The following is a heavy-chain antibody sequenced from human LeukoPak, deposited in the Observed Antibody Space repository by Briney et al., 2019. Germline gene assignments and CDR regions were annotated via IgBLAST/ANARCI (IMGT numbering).Heavy chain of an antibody. CDR1: GFTFSSYG. D-gene: IGHD6-13*01. CDR2: IRYDGSNK. CDR3: AKAHGSSSWYYFDY. J-gene: IGHJ4*02. V-gene: IGHV3-30*02. Sequence: PGGSLRLSCAASGFTFSSYGTHWVRQAPGKGLEWVAFIRYDGSNKYYADSVKGRFTISRDNSKNTLYLQMNSLRAEDTVVYYCAKAHGSSSWYYFDYWGQGTLVTVSS.